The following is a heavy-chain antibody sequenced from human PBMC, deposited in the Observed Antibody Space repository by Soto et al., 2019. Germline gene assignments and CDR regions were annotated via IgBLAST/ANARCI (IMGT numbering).Heavy chain of an antibody. CDR2: IYYSGST. CDR3: ARSDGRY. J-gene: IGHJ4*02. CDR1: GGSISSYY. Sequence: SETLSLTCSVAGGSISSYYWSWIRQPPGKGLEWIGYIYYSGSTNYNPSLKSRVTISVDTSKNQFSLKLSSVTAADTAVYYCARSDGRYWGQGTLVTVSS. V-gene: IGHV4-59*01.